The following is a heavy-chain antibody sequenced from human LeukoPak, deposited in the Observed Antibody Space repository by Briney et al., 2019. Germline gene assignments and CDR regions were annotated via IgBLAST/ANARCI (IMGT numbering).Heavy chain of an antibody. Sequence: SETLSLTCTVSGGSISSYYWSWIRQPPGKGLEWIGYIYHSGSTKYNPSLKSRVTISVDTSKNHFSLKLSSVTAADTAVYYCARGQWLPVFDFWGQGTLVTVSS. CDR2: IYHSGST. D-gene: IGHD3-22*01. V-gene: IGHV4-59*01. CDR3: ARGQWLPVFDF. J-gene: IGHJ4*02. CDR1: GGSISSYY.